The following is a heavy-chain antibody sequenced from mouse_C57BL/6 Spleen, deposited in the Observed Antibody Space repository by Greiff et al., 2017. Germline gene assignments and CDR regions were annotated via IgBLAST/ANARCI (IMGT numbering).Heavy chain of an antibody. V-gene: IGHV5-6*01. J-gene: IGHJ4*01. D-gene: IGHD2-2*01. CDR1: GFTFSSYG. Sequence: EVKLMESGGDLVKPGGSLKLSCAASGFTFSSYGMSWVRQTPDKRLEWVATISSGGSYTYYPDSVKGRFTISRDNAKNTLYLQMSSLKSEDTAMYYCARQGVTNAMDYWGQGTSVTVSS. CDR3: ARQGVTNAMDY. CDR2: ISSGGSYT.